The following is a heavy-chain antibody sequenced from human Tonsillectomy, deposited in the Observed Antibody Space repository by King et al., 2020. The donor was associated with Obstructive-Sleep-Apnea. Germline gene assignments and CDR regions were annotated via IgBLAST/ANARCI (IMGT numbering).Heavy chain of an antibody. CDR3: ARALYGIHCSSTRCYVGYIDY. CDR2: ISYDGSNK. CDR1: GFTFSSYA. Sequence: VQLVESGGGVVQPGRSLRLSCAASGFTFSSYAMHWVRQAPGKGLEWVAVISYDGSNKYYSDSVKGRFTISRDNSKNTLYLPMNSLRAEDTAVYYCARALYGIHCSSTRCYVGYIDYCGQGTLVTVSS. J-gene: IGHJ4*02. D-gene: IGHD2-2*01. V-gene: IGHV3-30*04.